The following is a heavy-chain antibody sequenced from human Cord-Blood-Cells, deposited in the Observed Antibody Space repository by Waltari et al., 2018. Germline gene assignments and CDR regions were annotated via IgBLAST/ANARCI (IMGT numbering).Heavy chain of an antibody. Sequence: QVQLQQWGAGLLKPSETLSLTCAFYVGSFSGSYWRWIRQPPGKGLEWIGEINHSGSTNYKPSLKSRVTISVDTSKNQFALKLSSVTAADTAVYYCARQDRGYSSSWANAFDIWGQGTMVTVSS. D-gene: IGHD6-13*01. V-gene: IGHV4-34*01. J-gene: IGHJ3*02. CDR1: VGSFSGSY. CDR3: ARQDRGYSSSWANAFDI. CDR2: INHSGST.